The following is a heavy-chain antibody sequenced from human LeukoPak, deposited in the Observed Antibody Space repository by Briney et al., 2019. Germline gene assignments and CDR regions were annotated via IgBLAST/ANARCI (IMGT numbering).Heavy chain of an antibody. CDR3: AKDGVRFLVMYYYYMDV. CDR1: GFTFSSYG. V-gene: IGHV3-30*02. D-gene: IGHD3-3*01. J-gene: IGHJ6*03. Sequence: PGGSLRLSCAASGFTFSSYGMHWVRQSPGKGLEWVAFTRYDGGNKYYAESVRGRFTISRDNSKNTLYLQMNSLRAEDTAVYYCAKDGVRFLVMYYYYMDVWGKGTTVTVSS. CDR2: TRYDGGNK.